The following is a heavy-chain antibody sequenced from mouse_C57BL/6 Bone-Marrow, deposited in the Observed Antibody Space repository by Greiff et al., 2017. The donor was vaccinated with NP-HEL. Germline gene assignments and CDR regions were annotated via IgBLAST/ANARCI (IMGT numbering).Heavy chain of an antibody. J-gene: IGHJ4*01. CDR3: ATITTVVGDYYAMDY. CDR2: INPNYGTT. D-gene: IGHD1-1*01. Sequence: EVQLQQSGPELVKPGASVKISCKASGYSFTDYNMNWVKQSNGTSLEWIGVINPNYGTTSYNQKFKGKATLTVDQSSSTAYMQLNSLTSEDSAVYYCATITTVVGDYYAMDYWGQGTSVTVSS. CDR1: GYSFTDYN. V-gene: IGHV1-39*01.